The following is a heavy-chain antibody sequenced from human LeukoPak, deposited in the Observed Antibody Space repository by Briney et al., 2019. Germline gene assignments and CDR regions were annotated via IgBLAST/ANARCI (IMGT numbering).Heavy chain of an antibody. Sequence: PGESLKISCQGSGFSFTNYWIGWVRQMPGKGLEWVGIIYPGDSATLYSPPFQGLVTISADKSISTVYLQWSSLQASDSAMYYCARAWNFDYWGQGTLVTVSS. CDR2: IYPGDSAT. D-gene: IGHD1-1*01. J-gene: IGHJ4*02. CDR1: GFSFTNYW. CDR3: ARAWNFDY. V-gene: IGHV5-51*01.